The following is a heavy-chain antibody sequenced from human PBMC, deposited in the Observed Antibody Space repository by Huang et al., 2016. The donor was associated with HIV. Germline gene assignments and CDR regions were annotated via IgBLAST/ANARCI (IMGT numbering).Heavy chain of an antibody. V-gene: IGHV4-34*02. CDR1: GGSLSDQY. CDR2: LNHRGLS. J-gene: IGHJ4*02. D-gene: IGHD2-21*02. CDR3: ARPRMTATSSDSTWSFFDS. Sequence: QVQLQQWGAGLLKPSGALSLKCAVYGGSLSDQYWTWLRLSPGKRLEWIGELNHRGLSTHNPSLRRRVTLSVDMSKNQFALNLTSLTAADTAVYYCARPRMTATSSDSTWSFFDSWGQGTLVIVSS.